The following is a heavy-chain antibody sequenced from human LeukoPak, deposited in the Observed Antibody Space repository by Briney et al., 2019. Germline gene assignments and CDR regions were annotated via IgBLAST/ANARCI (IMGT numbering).Heavy chain of an antibody. CDR3: AKMVREGYFDY. CDR2: ISSSSSYI. J-gene: IGHJ4*02. D-gene: IGHD2-15*01. V-gene: IGHV3-21*04. Sequence: GVLRLSCAASGFTFSSYSMNWVRQAPGKGLEWVSSISSSSSYIYYADSVKGRFTISRDNSKNTLYLQMNSLRAEDTAVYYCAKMVREGYFDYWGQGTLVTVSS. CDR1: GFTFSSYS.